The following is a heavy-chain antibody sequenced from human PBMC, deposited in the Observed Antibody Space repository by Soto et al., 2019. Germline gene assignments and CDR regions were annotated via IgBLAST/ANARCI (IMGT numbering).Heavy chain of an antibody. V-gene: IGHV4-39*02. CDR2: IYYSGST. CDR1: GGSISSSSYY. J-gene: IGHJ6*02. D-gene: IGHD3-3*01. CDR3: AREEGLLPYYYSGMDV. Sequence: SETLSLTCTVSGGSISSSSYYWGWIRQPPGKGLEWIGSIYYSGSTYYNPSLKSRVTISVDTSKNQFSLKLSSVTAADTAVYYCAREEGLLPYYYSGMDVGGQGTTVTVSS.